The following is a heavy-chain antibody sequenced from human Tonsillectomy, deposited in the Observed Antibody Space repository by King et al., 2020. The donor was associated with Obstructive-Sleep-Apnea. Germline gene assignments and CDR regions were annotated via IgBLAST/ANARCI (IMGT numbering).Heavy chain of an antibody. Sequence: VQLVESGGGVVQPGRSLRLSCAASGFTFSLFPMHWVRQAPGKGVDGGTVISYDGNNKYYTDSVKGRFTISRENSKNTLYLQMNSLRAEDTAVYYCARVGCVSTVVTPGYFAFWGQGTLVTVSS. D-gene: IGHD4-23*01. J-gene: IGHJ4*02. V-gene: IGHV3-30*04. CDR1: GFTFSLFP. CDR2: ISYDGNNK. CDR3: ARVGCVSTVVTPGYFAF.